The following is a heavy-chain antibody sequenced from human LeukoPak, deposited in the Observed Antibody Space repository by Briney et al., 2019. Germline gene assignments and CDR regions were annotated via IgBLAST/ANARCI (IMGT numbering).Heavy chain of an antibody. CDR3: AKGEESGYSGYDSGYFDY. CDR2: IRYDGSNK. V-gene: IGHV3-30*02. Sequence: GGSLRLSCAASGFTFSSYAMHWVRQAPGKGLEWVAFIRYDGSNKYYADSVKGRFTISRDNSKNTLYLQMNSLRAEDTAVYYCAKGEESGYSGYDSGYFDYWGQGTLVTVSS. J-gene: IGHJ4*02. D-gene: IGHD5-12*01. CDR1: GFTFSSYA.